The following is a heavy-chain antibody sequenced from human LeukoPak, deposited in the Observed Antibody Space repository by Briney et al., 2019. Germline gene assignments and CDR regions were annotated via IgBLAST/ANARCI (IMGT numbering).Heavy chain of an antibody. Sequence: GASVTVSCKASGYTFTSYGISWVRQAPGQGLEWMGWISAYNGNTNYAQKLQGRVTMTTDTSTSTAYMELRSLRSDDTAVYYCAREGGPNDFWSGYYQPYYYYGMDVWGQGTTVTVSS. J-gene: IGHJ6*02. CDR1: GYTFTSYG. V-gene: IGHV1-18*01. D-gene: IGHD3-3*01. CDR2: ISAYNGNT. CDR3: AREGGPNDFWSGYYQPYYYYGMDV.